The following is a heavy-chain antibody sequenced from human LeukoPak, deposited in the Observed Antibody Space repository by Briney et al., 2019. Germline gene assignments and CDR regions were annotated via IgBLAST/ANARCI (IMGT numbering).Heavy chain of an antibody. Sequence: GGSLRLSCAASGFTFSTYGMSWVRQAPGKGLEWVSSIDSSTTYIYYADSVKGRFTISRDNAKNSLYLQMNSLRAEDTAVYYCAKDLLWFGELPYYMDVWGKGTTVTISS. CDR3: AKDLLWFGELPYYMDV. V-gene: IGHV3-21*01. D-gene: IGHD3-10*01. CDR2: IDSSTTYI. J-gene: IGHJ6*03. CDR1: GFTFSTYG.